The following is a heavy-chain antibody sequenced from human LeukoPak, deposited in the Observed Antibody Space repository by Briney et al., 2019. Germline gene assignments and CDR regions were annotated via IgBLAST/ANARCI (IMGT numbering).Heavy chain of an antibody. D-gene: IGHD1-14*01. J-gene: IGHJ6*03. V-gene: IGHV4-34*01. CDR1: GGSFSGYY. CDR3: GRGPRNMNSYYYYLDV. CDR2: IDHSGST. Sequence: SETLSLTCAVYGGSFSGYYWSWIRQPPGKGLEWIGEIDHSGSTKYNPSLMSRVTISLDTSNNQFSLKLSSVTAADTAVYYCGRGPRNMNSYYYYLDVWGKGTTVTVSS.